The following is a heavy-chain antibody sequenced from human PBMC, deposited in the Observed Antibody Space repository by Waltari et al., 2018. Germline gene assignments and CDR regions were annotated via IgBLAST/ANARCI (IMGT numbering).Heavy chain of an antibody. CDR3: ARTYDSSSWSLY. CDR1: GGSISSSRYY. V-gene: IGHV4-39*01. Sequence: QLQLQESGPGLVKPSETLSLTCTVSGGSISSSRYYWGWTRQPPGKGLEWIGSIYYSGSTYYNPSLKSRVTISVDTSKNQFSLKLSSVTAADTAVYYCARTYDSSSWSLYWGQGTLVTVSS. CDR2: IYYSGST. J-gene: IGHJ4*02. D-gene: IGHD6-13*01.